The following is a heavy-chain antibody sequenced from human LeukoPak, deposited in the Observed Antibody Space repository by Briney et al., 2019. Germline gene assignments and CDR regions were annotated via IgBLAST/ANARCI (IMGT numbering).Heavy chain of an antibody. Sequence: SETLSLTCTVSGYSISSGYYWGWIRQPPGKGLEWIGSIYHSGSTYYNPSLKSRVTISVDTSKNQFSLKLSSVTAADTAVYYCARDWTAETGDYWGQGTLVTVSS. CDR3: ARDWTAETGDY. CDR2: IYHSGST. D-gene: IGHD3-9*01. V-gene: IGHV4-38-2*02. CDR1: GYSISSGYY. J-gene: IGHJ4*02.